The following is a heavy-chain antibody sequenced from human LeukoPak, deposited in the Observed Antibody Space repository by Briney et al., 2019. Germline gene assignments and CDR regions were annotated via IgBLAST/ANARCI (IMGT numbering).Heavy chain of an antibody. CDR3: AGNPDSSGYYGKFDY. CDR1: GFTFSSYA. J-gene: IGHJ4*02. CDR2: ISYDGSNK. D-gene: IGHD3-22*01. Sequence: PGRSLRLSCAASGFTFSSYAMHWVRQAPGKGLEWVAVISYDGSNKYYADSVKGRFTISRDNSKNTLYLQMNSLRAEDTAVYYCAGNPDSSGYYGKFDYWGQGTLVTVSS. V-gene: IGHV3-30-3*01.